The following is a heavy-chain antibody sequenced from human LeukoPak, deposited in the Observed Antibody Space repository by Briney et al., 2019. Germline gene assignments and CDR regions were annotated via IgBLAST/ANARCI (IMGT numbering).Heavy chain of an antibody. Sequence: GGSLRLSCAASGFSLSNYGMHWVRQAPGKGPEWVAALLYDGNTRHYADSVKGRFTISRDISKNTFYLQMNSLTAEDTAVYYCARDHRPEIQYYYMDVWGKGTTVAVSS. D-gene: IGHD1-14*01. CDR3: ARDHRPEIQYYYMDV. V-gene: IGHV3-33*01. CDR1: GFSLSNYG. J-gene: IGHJ6*03. CDR2: LLYDGNTR.